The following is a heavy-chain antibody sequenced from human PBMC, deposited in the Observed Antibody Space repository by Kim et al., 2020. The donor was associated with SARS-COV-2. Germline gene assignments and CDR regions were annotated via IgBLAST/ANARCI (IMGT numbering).Heavy chain of an antibody. D-gene: IGHD6-13*01. J-gene: IGHJ4*02. CDR1: GFTFSSYG. Sequence: GGSLRLSCAASGFTFSSYGMHWVRQAPGKGLEWVAVIWYDGSNKYYADSVKGRFTISRDNSKNTLYLQMNSLRAEDTAVYYCARATWSSSWPDYWGQGTLVTVSS. CDR2: IWYDGSNK. CDR3: ARATWSSSWPDY. V-gene: IGHV3-33*01.